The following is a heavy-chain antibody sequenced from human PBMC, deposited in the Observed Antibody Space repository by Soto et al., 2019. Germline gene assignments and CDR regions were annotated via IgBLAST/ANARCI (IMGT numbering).Heavy chain of an antibody. J-gene: IGHJ4*02. CDR2: INAGNGNT. CDR3: ARAITIFGVVIYY. D-gene: IGHD3-3*01. V-gene: IGHV1-3*01. Sequence: VQLVQSGAEVKKPGASVKVSCKASGYTFTSYAMHWVRQAPGQRLEWMGWINAGNGNTKYSQKFQGRVTITRDTSASTAYMELSSLRSEDTAVYYCARAITIFGVVIYYWGQGTLVTVSS. CDR1: GYTFTSYA.